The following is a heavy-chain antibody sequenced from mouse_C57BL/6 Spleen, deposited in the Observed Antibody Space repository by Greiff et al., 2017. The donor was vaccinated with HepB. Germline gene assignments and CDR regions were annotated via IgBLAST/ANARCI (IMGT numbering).Heavy chain of an antibody. CDR1: GYTFTSYW. Sequence: QVQLQQPGAELVRPGTSVKLSCKASGYTFTSYWMHWVKQRPGQGLEWIGVIDPSDSYTNYNQKFKGKATLTVDTSSSTAYMQLSSLTSEDSAVYYCARGPNRYFDVWGTGTTVTVSS. D-gene: IGHD4-1*01. V-gene: IGHV1-59*01. J-gene: IGHJ1*03. CDR3: ARGPNRYFDV. CDR2: IDPSDSYT.